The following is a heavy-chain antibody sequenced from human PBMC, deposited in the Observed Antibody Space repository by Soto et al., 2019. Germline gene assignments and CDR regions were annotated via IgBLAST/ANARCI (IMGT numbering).Heavy chain of an antibody. CDR3: VRDSSQNYVTPAASSWFHP. V-gene: IGHV1-46*01. CDR2: INPSGDRT. CDR1: GFSFTDYF. J-gene: IGHJ5*02. Sequence: QAQLVQSGAEVKKPGASVKVSCKASGFSFTDYFMHWVRQAPGQGLEWMGIINPSGDRTDYAQKFKVSVTMTRDTSTSTVYMDLSSLRYEDTAVYYCVRDSSQNYVTPAASSWFHPWGQGPPVTVSS. D-gene: IGHD2-15*01.